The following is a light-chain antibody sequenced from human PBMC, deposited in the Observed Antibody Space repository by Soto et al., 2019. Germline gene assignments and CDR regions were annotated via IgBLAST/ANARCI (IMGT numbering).Light chain of an antibody. CDR3: QQYTNWPLYT. CDR2: GAS. Sequence: EIVMTQSPATLSVSPGERATLSCRASQSVSNSLAWYQQKPGQAPRLLIYGASTRATGIPARFSGRGSGTQVTLTISSLQSEDFAVYYWQQYTNWPLYTVGQGTKLEIK. CDR1: QSVSNS. V-gene: IGKV3-15*01. J-gene: IGKJ2*01.